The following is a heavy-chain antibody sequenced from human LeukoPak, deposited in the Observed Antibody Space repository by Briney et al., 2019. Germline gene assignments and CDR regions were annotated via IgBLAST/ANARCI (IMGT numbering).Heavy chain of an antibody. V-gene: IGHV3-15*01. CDR1: GLTFSNAW. Sequence: KPGGSLRLSCAASGLTFSNAWMSWVRQAPGKGLEWVGRVMSKTDGGTTDYAAPVKGRFTISRDDSKNTLYLQMNSLKTEDTAVYYCTTQVDYWGQGNLVTVSS. J-gene: IGHJ4*02. CDR2: VMSKTDGGTT. CDR3: TTQVDY.